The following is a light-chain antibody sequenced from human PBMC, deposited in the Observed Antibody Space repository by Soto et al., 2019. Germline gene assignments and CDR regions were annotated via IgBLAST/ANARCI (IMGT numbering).Light chain of an antibody. CDR2: VNSDGSH. Sequence: QSVLTQSPSASASLGDSVKLTCTLSSGHSSYAIAWHQHQPGKGPRFLMKVNSDGSHTEGDGIPDRFSGSSSGAERFLTISSLQSEDEADYYCQTWGTGIVVFGGGTQLTVL. V-gene: IGLV4-69*01. CDR3: QTWGTGIVV. J-gene: IGLJ2*01. CDR1: SGHSSYA.